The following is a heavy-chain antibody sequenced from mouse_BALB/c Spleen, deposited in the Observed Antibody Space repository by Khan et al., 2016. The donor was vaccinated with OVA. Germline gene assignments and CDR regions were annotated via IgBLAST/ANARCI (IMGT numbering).Heavy chain of an antibody. CDR1: GYIFTSYW. CDR2: IYPGTGSI. CDR3: ARGSGFGNYFDY. Sequence: QVQLQQSGGDLVRPRASVKLSCKTSGYIFTSYWIHWVKQWSGQGLEWIARIYPGTGSIYYNENFKDKATLTADISSSTAYMQLGSLKSEDSAVYLGARGSGFGNYFDYWGQGTLVTVSA. V-gene: IGHV1S132*01. J-gene: IGHJ3*01. D-gene: IGHD2-1*01.